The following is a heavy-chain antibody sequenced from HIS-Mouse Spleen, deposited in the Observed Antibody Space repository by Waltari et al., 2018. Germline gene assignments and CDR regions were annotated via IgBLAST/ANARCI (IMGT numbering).Heavy chain of an antibody. J-gene: IGHJ4*02. CDR3: ARIAEGYSSGWYAFDY. V-gene: IGHV2-70*15. CDR1: GFSLSTSGRC. Sequence: QVTLRESGPALVKPTQTLTLTCTFSGFSLSTSGRCVSWIRPPPGKALEWLARIDWDDDKYYSTSLKTRLTISKDTSKNQVVLTMTNMDTVDTATYYCARIAEGYSSGWYAFDYWGQGTLVTVSS. D-gene: IGHD6-19*01. CDR2: IDWDDDK.